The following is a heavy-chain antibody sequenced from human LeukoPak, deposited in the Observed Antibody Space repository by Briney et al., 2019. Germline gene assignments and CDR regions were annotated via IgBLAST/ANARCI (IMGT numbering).Heavy chain of an antibody. J-gene: IGHJ3*02. CDR3: ARDQYSSSWYRAFDI. D-gene: IGHD6-13*01. CDR2: IYYSGST. Sequence: SETLSLTCTVSGGSISSYYWSWIRQPPGKGLEWIGYIYYSGSTNYNPSLKSRVTISVDTSKNQFSLKLRSVTAADTAVYYCARDQYSSSWYRAFDIWGQGTMVTVSS. CDR1: GGSISSYY. V-gene: IGHV4-59*01.